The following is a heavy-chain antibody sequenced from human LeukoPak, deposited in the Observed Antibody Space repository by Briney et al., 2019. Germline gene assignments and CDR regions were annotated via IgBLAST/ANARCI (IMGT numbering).Heavy chain of an antibody. J-gene: IGHJ4*02. V-gene: IGHV4-34*01. D-gene: IGHD3-10*01. Sequence: SETLSLTCAVYGGSFSGYYWSWIRQPPGKGLEWIGEINHSGSTNYNPSLKSRVTISVDTSKNQFSLKLSSVTAADTAVYYCARHPPYMVRGVIMGYFDYWGQGTLVTVSS. CDR1: GGSFSGYY. CDR2: INHSGST. CDR3: ARHPPYMVRGVIMGYFDY.